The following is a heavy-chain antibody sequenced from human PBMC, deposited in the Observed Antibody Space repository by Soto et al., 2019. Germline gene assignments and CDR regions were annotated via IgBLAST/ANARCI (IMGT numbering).Heavy chain of an antibody. CDR1: GGSISSYY. CDR3: ARDGSTMVRGQNGMDV. Sequence: SETLSLTCTVSGGSISSYYWSWIRQPPGKGLEWIGYIYYSGSTNYNPSLKSRVTISVDTSKNQFSLKLSSVTAADTAVYYCARDGSTMVRGQNGMDVWGQGTTVTVS. V-gene: IGHV4-59*01. CDR2: IYYSGST. D-gene: IGHD3-10*01. J-gene: IGHJ6*02.